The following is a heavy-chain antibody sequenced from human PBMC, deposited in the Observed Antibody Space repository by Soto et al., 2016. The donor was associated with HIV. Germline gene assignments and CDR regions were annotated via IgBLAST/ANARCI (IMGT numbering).Heavy chain of an antibody. J-gene: IGHJ4*02. Sequence: EVQLVESGGGLVQPGRSLRLSCAASGFTFDDYAMHWVRQAPGKGLEWVSGISWNSGSIGYADSVKGRFTISRDNAKNSLYLQMNSLRAEDMAFYYCAKDGWGWPLVSTFDYVGPGNPGHRLL. V-gene: IGHV3-9*03. D-gene: IGHD3-16*01. CDR3: AKDGWGWPLVSTFDY. CDR1: GFTFDDYA. CDR2: ISWNSGSI.